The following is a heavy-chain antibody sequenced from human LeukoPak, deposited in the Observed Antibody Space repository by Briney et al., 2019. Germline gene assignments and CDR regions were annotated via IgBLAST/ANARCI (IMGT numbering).Heavy chain of an antibody. CDR2: ISWNSGSI. CDR1: GFTFDDYA. Sequence: PGRSLRLSCAASGFTFDDYAMHWVRQAPGKGLEWVSGISWNSGSIGYADSVKGRFTISRDNANNSLYLQMTGLRDEDTAVYYCARGRGGDNSNWFDPWGPGTLVTVSS. CDR3: ARGRGGDNSNWFDP. D-gene: IGHD4-23*01. J-gene: IGHJ5*02. V-gene: IGHV3-9*01.